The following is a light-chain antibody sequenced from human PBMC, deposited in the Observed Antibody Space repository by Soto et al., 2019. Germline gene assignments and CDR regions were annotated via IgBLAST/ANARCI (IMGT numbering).Light chain of an antibody. V-gene: IGKV3-20*01. J-gene: IGKJ1*01. CDR3: QHFGISRT. Sequence: EMVLTQSPGTLSLSPGERATLSSRASQSVSSTYFAWYQHKPGQAPRVLIYGASSRAAGIPDRFSGSGSGTDFTLTISRMEPEDFAVYYCQHFGISRTFGQGTKVEIK. CDR2: GAS. CDR1: QSVSSTY.